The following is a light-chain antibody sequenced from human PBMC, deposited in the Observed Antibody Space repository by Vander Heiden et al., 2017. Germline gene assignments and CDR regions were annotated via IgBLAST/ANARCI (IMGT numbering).Light chain of an antibody. J-gene: IGLJ2*01. V-gene: IGLV2-14*03. CDR3: SSYASSSLVV. CDR2: DVS. CDR1: SSDIGGHNY. Sequence: QSALTQPASVSGSPGLSITISCTGTSSDIGGHNYVSWSQHHPGKAPKLMIYDVSNRPSGVSNRFSGSKSGNTASLTISGLQAEDEDDYYCSSYASSSLVVFGGGTKVTVL.